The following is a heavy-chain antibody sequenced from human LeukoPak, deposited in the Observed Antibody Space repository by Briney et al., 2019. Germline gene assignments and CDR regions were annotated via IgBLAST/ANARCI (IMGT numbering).Heavy chain of an antibody. D-gene: IGHD6-13*01. Sequence: GGSLRLSCAASGFTFTNYGMNWVRQAPGKGLEWVSSISSSSSYIYYADSVKGRFTISRDNAKNSLYLQMNSLRAEDTALYYCARVRTPPRAGTGGPFDYWGQGTLVTVST. CDR3: ARVRTPPRAGTGGPFDY. CDR2: ISSSSSYI. J-gene: IGHJ4*02. V-gene: IGHV3-21*04. CDR1: GFTFTNYG.